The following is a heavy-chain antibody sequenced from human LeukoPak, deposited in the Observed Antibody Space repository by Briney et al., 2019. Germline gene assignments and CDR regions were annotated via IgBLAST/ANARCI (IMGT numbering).Heavy chain of an antibody. V-gene: IGHV1-18*03. CDR1: GYTFTSYG. D-gene: IGHD2-2*01. CDR3: ARDTCSSTSCGVGNWFDP. J-gene: IGHJ5*02. Sequence: ASVKVSCKASGYTFTSYGISWARQAPGQGLEWMGWISAYNGNTNYAQKLQGRVTMTTDTSTSTAYMELRSLRSDDMAVYYCARDTCSSTSCGVGNWFDPWGQGTLVTVSS. CDR2: ISAYNGNT.